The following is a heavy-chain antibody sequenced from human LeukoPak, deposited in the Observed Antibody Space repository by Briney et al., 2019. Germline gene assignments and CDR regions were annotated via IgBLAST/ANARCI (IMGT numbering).Heavy chain of an antibody. CDR3: AREEMTTVGASYYFFALDV. CDR1: GFIVSSNY. J-gene: IGHJ6*02. V-gene: IGHV3-66*02. CDR2: MYSGGIT. D-gene: IGHD4-11*01. Sequence: GGSLRLSCAASGFIVSSNYMTWARQTPGKGLEWVSVMYSGGITYHADSVKGRFTISRDNSKNMLYLQMNSLRPDDTGVYYCAREEMTTVGASYYFFALDVWGQGTTVTVSS.